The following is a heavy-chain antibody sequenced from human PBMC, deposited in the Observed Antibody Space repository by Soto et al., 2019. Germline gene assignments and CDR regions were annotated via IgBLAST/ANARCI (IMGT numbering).Heavy chain of an antibody. J-gene: IGHJ3*02. CDR2: ISGSGGST. Sequence: GGSLRLSCAASGFTFSSYAMSWVRQAPGKGLEWASAISGSGGSTYYVDSVKGRFTISRDNSKNTLYLQMNSLRAEDTAVYYCAFSGLRRFAHDAFDIWGQGTMVTVSS. V-gene: IGHV3-23*01. D-gene: IGHD3-10*01. CDR3: AFSGLRRFAHDAFDI. CDR1: GFTFSSYA.